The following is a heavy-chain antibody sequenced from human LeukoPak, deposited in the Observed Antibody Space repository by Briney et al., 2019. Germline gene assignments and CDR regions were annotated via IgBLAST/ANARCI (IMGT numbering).Heavy chain of an antibody. CDR2: INHSGRT. CDR1: GGSFSVYY. J-gene: IGHJ4*02. D-gene: IGHD5-18*01. V-gene: IGHV4-34*01. CDR3: ARGGYSYSYGY. Sequence: SETLSLTCAVYGGSFSVYYWSWLRQPPGKGLEWIGEINHSGRTNYNPSLKSRVTISVDTPKNQFSLKLSSVTAADTAVYYCARGGYSYSYGYWGQGTLVTVSS.